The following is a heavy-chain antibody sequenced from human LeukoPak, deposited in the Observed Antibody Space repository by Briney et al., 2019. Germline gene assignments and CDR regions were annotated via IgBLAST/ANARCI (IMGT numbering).Heavy chain of an antibody. J-gene: IGHJ5*02. Sequence: SETLSLTCTVSGGSISSGGYCWSWIRQHPGKGLEWIGYIYYSGSTYYNPSLKSRVTISVYKSKNQFSLKLSSVTAADTAVYYCARDGAITATDNWFDPWGQGTLVTVSS. CDR1: GGSISSGGYC. V-gene: IGHV4-31*03. CDR3: ARDGAITATDNWFDP. D-gene: IGHD1-7*01. CDR2: IYYSGST.